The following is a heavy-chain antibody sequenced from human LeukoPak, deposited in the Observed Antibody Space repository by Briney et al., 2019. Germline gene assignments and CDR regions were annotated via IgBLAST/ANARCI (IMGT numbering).Heavy chain of an antibody. V-gene: IGHV3-48*03. CDR1: GFTFSSYE. Sequence: GGSLRLSCAASGFTFSSYEMNWVRQAPGKGLEWVSYISSSGSTIYYADSVKGRFTISRDNAKNSLYLQMNSLRAEDTAVYYSARDHPILRYFTLWGQGTLVTVSS. J-gene: IGHJ4*02. CDR2: ISSSGSTI. CDR3: ARDHPILRYFTL. D-gene: IGHD3-9*01.